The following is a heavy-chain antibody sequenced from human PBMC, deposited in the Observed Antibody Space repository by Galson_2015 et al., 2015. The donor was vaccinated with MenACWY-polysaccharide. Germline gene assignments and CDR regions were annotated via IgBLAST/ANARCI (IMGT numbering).Heavy chain of an antibody. J-gene: IGHJ6*02. CDR3: ARGISITVLRVRFSTGGMDV. CDR2: IWSDGSYK. V-gene: IGHV3-33*01. Sequence: SLRLSCAVSGFTFSNFGMHWVRQAPGKGLEWVAVIWSDGSYKHYADSVKGRFTISRDNSNNTLYLQMNSLTAEDTAVYFCARGISITVLRVRFSTGGMDVWGQGTPVTVSS. D-gene: IGHD3-3*01. CDR1: GFTFSNFG.